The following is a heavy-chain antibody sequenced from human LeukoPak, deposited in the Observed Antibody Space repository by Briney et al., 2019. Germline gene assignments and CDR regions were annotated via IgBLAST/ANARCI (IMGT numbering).Heavy chain of an antibody. D-gene: IGHD6-19*01. CDR1: GFTFSSYS. Sequence: GGSLRLSCAASGFTFSSYSMNWVRQAPGKGLEWVSSISSSSSYIYYADSVKGRFTISRDNAKNSLYLQMNSLRAEDTAVYYCARDGEAAVALDYWGQGTLVTVSS. J-gene: IGHJ4*02. CDR2: ISSSSSYI. V-gene: IGHV3-21*01. CDR3: ARDGEAAVALDY.